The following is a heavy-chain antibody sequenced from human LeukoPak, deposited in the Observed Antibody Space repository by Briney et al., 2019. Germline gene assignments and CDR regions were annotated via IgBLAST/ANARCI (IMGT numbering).Heavy chain of an antibody. CDR3: AKVATVTTYALADY. Sequence: PGGTLRLSCAASGFTFSSYGMSWVRQAPGKGLEWVSAISGSGGTTYYADSVKGRFTISRDNSKNTLYLQMNSLRAKDTAIYYCAKVATVTTYALADYWGQGTLVTVSS. CDR2: ISGSGGTT. D-gene: IGHD4-17*01. J-gene: IGHJ4*02. V-gene: IGHV3-23*01. CDR1: GFTFSSYG.